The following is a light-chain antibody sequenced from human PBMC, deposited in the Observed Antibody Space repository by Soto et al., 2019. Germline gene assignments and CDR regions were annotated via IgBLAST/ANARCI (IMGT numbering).Light chain of an antibody. V-gene: IGKV1-33*01. CDR2: DAS. CDR1: QAISNY. J-gene: IGKJ1*01. Sequence: DIQMTQSPSSLSASLGDRVTITCQASQAISNYLNWYQQKPGKAPKLLIYDASNLETGVPSRFSGSGSGTDFTFTISSLQPEDIATYYCQQYDNLPWTFGQGTKVEIK. CDR3: QQYDNLPWT.